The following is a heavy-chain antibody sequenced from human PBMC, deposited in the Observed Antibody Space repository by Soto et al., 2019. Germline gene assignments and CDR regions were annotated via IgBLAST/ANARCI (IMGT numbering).Heavy chain of an antibody. CDR2: ISYDGSNK. V-gene: IGHV3-30*18. CDR3: AKDFGGATWFDP. J-gene: IGHJ5*02. D-gene: IGHD1-26*01. CDR1: GFTFSSYG. Sequence: GGSLRLSCAASGFTFSSYGMHWVRQAPGKGLEWVAVISYDGSNKYYADSVKGRFTISRDNSKNTLYLQMNSLRAEDTAVYYCAKDFGGATWFDPWGQGTLVTVSS.